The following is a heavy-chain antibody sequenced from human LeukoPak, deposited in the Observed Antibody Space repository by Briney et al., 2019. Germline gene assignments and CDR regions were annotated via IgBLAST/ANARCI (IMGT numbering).Heavy chain of an antibody. CDR2: VYSGNDGT. J-gene: IGHJ4*02. Sequence: PGGSLRLSCAASGFTVSTDNMSWVRQVPGKGLEWVSVVYSGNDGTNYADSVMGRFTISRDNFKNTLFLQMSSLRVEDTAVYYCAKDPLTYYYDSSGSVWGQGTLVTVSS. CDR1: GFTVSTDN. D-gene: IGHD3-22*01. V-gene: IGHV3-23*03. CDR3: AKDPLTYYYDSSGSV.